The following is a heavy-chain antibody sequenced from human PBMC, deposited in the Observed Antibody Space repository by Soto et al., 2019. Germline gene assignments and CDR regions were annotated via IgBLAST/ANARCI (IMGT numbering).Heavy chain of an antibody. CDR2: ISTYNGNT. V-gene: IGHV1-18*04. J-gene: IGHJ6*02. D-gene: IGHD7-27*01. CDR3: ARGLGTNGLDV. CDR1: GYRFTTYG. Sequence: QVQLLQSGAEVKKPGASVKVSCKASGYRFTTYGITWVRLAPGQGLEGMGGISTYNGNTDYAQNLRYIVTMTTETSTSTAYMEVTSLTSDDTAVYYCARGLGTNGLDVWGQGTTVTVSS.